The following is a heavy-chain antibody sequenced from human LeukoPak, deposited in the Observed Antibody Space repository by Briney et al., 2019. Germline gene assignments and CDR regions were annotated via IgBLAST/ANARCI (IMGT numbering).Heavy chain of an antibody. CDR2: ITASGTAM. Sequence: GGSLRLSCAASGFTFSSYSMNWVRQAPGKGLEWVSHITASGTAMFYADSVKGRFTISRDNAKNSLYLQMNSLRDEDTAVYYCARDRTYYYDSSGYYNYYYGMDVWGQGTTVTVSS. CDR1: GFTFSSYS. J-gene: IGHJ6*02. CDR3: ARDRTYYYDSSGYYNYYYGMDV. D-gene: IGHD3-22*01. V-gene: IGHV3-48*02.